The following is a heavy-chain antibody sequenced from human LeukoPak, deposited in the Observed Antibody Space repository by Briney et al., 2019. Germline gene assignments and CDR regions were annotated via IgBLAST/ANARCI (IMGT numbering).Heavy chain of an antibody. Sequence: GGSLRLSCAASGFTVSSNYMSWVRQAPGKGLEWVSVIYSGGSTYYADSVKGRFTISRDNSKNTLYLQMNSLRAEDTAVYYCARLTGEFGYYFDYWGQGTQVTVSS. J-gene: IGHJ4*02. V-gene: IGHV3-66*02. CDR2: IYSGGST. D-gene: IGHD7-27*01. CDR3: ARLTGEFGYYFDY. CDR1: GFTVSSNY.